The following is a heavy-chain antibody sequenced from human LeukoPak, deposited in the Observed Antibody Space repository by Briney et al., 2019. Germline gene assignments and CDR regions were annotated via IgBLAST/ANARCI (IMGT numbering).Heavy chain of an antibody. V-gene: IGHV1-18*01. CDR1: GYTFTSYG. J-gene: IGHJ4*02. CDR2: ISAYNGNT. CDR3: ARASYDILAGYKTDDY. Sequence: ASVKVSCKASGYTFTSYGISWVRQAPAQGLEWMGWISAYNGNTNYAQKLQGRVTMTTDTSTSTAYMELRSLRSDDTAVYYCARASYDILAGYKTDDYWGQGTLVTVSS. D-gene: IGHD3-9*01.